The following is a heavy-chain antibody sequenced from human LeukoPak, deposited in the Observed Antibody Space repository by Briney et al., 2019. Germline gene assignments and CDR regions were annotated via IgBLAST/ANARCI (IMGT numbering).Heavy chain of an antibody. CDR2: TYSRSKWFN. D-gene: IGHD4/OR15-4a*01. Sequence: SQTLSLTCAISGDSVSSKSASWNWIRQSPSRGLEWLGRTYSRSKWFNDYAVSVKGRIIINPDTSKNQFSLKLSSVTAADTAVYYCARGAKLDYWGQGTLVTVSS. J-gene: IGHJ4*02. CDR3: ARGAKLDY. V-gene: IGHV6-1*01. CDR1: GDSVSSKSAS.